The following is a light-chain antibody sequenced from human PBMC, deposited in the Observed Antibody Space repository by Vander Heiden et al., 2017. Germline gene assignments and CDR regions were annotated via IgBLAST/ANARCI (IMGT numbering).Light chain of an antibody. J-gene: IGLJ3*02. CDR3: AACDDSRNGEV. Sequence: QSVLTQPPSASGTPGQRVTSSCSGSRSNIRSNPGNWYQQPPGTTPKLLIFSNNQRPSGVPYRFSGSKSGSSASLAISWLQSEEDADYYCAACDDSRNGEVFGGGTKLTVL. CDR1: RSNIRSNP. V-gene: IGLV1-44*01. CDR2: SNN.